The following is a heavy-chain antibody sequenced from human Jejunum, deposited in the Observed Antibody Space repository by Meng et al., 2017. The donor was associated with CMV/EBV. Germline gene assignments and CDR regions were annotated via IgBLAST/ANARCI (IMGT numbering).Heavy chain of an antibody. V-gene: IGHV3-11*01. CDR2: SSSSGDAG. J-gene: IGHJ6*04. D-gene: IGHD1-1*01. CDR3: ARDQSVSVVVDPTAPPDYYGMDV. Sequence: WVRQAPGRGRGWVTNSSSSGDAGDGANGVEGRLTIAREDGGDSLYMQMDRLRDEDTAVYYCARDQSVSVVVDPTAPPDYYGMDVWGKGTTVTVSS.